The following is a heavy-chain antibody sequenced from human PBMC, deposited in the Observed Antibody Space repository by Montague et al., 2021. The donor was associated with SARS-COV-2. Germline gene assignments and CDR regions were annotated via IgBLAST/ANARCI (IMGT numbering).Heavy chain of an antibody. D-gene: IGHD6-19*01. Sequence: SETLSLTCTVSGGSISSYYWSWIRQPPGKGLEWIGYIYYSGSTNXIPSLKSRVTISVDTSKNQFSLKLSSVTAADTAAYYCARGSGWMGNAFDIWGQGTMDAVSS. V-gene: IGHV4-59*01. CDR3: ARGSGWMGNAFDI. J-gene: IGHJ3*02. CDR2: IYYSGST. CDR1: GGSISSYY.